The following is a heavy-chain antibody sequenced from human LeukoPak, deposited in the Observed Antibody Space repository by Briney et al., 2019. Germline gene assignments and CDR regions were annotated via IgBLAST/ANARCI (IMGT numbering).Heavy chain of an antibody. Sequence: SETLSLTCAVYGGSFGGYHWSWIRQPPGKGLEWIGEINHSGSTNYNPSLKSRVTISVDTSKNQFSLKLSSVTAADTAVYYCAVVVPAARGDWFDPWGQGTLVTVSS. CDR2: INHSGST. CDR3: AVVVPAARGDWFDP. V-gene: IGHV4-34*01. J-gene: IGHJ5*02. CDR1: GGSFGGYH. D-gene: IGHD2-2*01.